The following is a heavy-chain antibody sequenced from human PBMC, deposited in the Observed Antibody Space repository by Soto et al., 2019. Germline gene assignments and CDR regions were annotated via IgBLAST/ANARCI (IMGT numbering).Heavy chain of an antibody. V-gene: IGHV1-18*01. CDR2: ISAYNGNT. Sequence: ASVTGSCTASGYTFTSYGISWVRQAPGQGLEWMGWISAYNGNTNYAQKLQGRVTMTTDTSTSTAYMELRSLRSDDTAVYYCARAIAVALYNWFDPRGQGTLVTVSS. J-gene: IGHJ5*02. D-gene: IGHD6-19*01. CDR1: GYTFTSYG. CDR3: ARAIAVALYNWFDP.